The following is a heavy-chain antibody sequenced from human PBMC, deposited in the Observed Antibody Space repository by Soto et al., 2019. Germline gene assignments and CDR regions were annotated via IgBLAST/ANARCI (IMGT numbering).Heavy chain of an antibody. CDR1: GYTFTDYY. V-gene: IGHV1-2*02. Sequence: ASVKVSCKASGYTFTDYYMHWVRQAPGQGLEWMGWINPNNGGTNYAQKFQGRVTMTRGTSISTAYMELSSLRSDDTAMFYCARGSSSGWSGGYNWFDPWGQGTLVTVSS. J-gene: IGHJ5*02. CDR2: INPNNGGT. CDR3: ARGSSSGWSGGYNWFDP. D-gene: IGHD6-19*01.